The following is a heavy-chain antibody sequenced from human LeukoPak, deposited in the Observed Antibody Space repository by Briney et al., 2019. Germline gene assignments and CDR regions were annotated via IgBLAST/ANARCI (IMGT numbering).Heavy chain of an antibody. CDR2: ISGSGGST. D-gene: IGHD3-9*01. J-gene: IGHJ3*02. CDR1: GFTFSSYA. Sequence: GGSLRLSCAASGFTFSSYAMSWVRQAPGKGLEWVSAISGSGGSTYYADSVKGRFTISRDNSKNTLYLQMNSLRAEDTAVYYCAKDPADYDILTPLLAFDIWGQGTMVTVSS. V-gene: IGHV3-23*01. CDR3: AKDPADYDILTPLLAFDI.